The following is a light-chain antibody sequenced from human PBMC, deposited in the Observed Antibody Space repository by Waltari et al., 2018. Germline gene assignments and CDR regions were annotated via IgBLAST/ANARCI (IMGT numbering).Light chain of an antibody. J-gene: IGLJ2*01. Sequence: QSVLTPPPSVSATPGQTVTISCSGSISNIATNTVNWYQHLPGTAPKLLIYINDQRPSGVPDRFSASKSGTSASLAISGLQSEDEAYYYCAVWDDSLNGPVFGGGTKLTAL. CDR2: IND. V-gene: IGLV1-44*01. CDR3: AVWDDSLNGPV. CDR1: ISNIATNT.